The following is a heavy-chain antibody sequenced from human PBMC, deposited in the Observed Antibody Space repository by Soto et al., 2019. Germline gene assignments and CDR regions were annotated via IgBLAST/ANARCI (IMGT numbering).Heavy chain of an antibody. CDR3: ACVNILPGYYLDH. CDR1: GGSISSSSYF. CDR2: IYYSGGT. Sequence: SETLSLTCAVSGGSISSSSYFWGWIRQPPGKGLEWIGSIYYSGGTYYNPSLKSRVTISVDTSKNQFSLKLSSVTAADTAVYYCACVNILPGYYLDHWGQGTPVTGSS. D-gene: IGHD3-9*01. V-gene: IGHV4-39*01. J-gene: IGHJ4*02.